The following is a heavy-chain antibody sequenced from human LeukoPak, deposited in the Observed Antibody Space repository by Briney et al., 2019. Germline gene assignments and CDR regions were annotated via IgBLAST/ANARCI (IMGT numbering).Heavy chain of an antibody. V-gene: IGHV5-51*01. D-gene: IGHD5-18*01. CDR1: GYSFTSYW. Sequence: GESLKISCKGSGYSFTSYWIGWVRQMPGKGLEWMGIIYPGDSDTRYSPSFQGQVTISADKSISTAYLRWSSLKASDTAMYYCARHQGSRLTAMVSWGQGTLVTVSS. CDR2: IYPGDSDT. J-gene: IGHJ5*02. CDR3: ARHQGSRLTAMVS.